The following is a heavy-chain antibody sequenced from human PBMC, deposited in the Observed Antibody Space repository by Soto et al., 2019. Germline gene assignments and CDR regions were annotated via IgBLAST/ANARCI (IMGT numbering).Heavy chain of an antibody. J-gene: IGHJ5*02. D-gene: IGHD2-8*02. CDR3: ARIATSRVLSRPKWLDP. CDR1: GYTFTSYG. V-gene: IGHV1-18*01. CDR2: ISAYNGNT. Sequence: ASVKVSCKASGYTFTSYGISWVRQAPGQGLEWMGWISAYNGNTNYAQKLQGRVTMTTDTSTSTAYMELSSLTPEDTAIYYCARIATSRVLSRPKWLDPGGQGTRVTVSS.